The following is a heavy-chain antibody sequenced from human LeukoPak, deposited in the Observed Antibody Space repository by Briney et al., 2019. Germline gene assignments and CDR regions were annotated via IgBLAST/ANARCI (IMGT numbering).Heavy chain of an antibody. D-gene: IGHD2-2*01. CDR2: VSTTGYYI. J-gene: IGHJ4*02. Sequence: PGGSLRLSCAASGFTFSGYSMNWVRQDPGKGLEWVSSVSTTGYYIYYADSVKGRFSISRDNAKNSLYLQMNSRRAEDTAVYYCARGGDCGTTSCYYFDFWGQGTRVTVSS. V-gene: IGHV3-21*01. CDR1: GFTFSGYS. CDR3: ARGGDCGTTSCYYFDF.